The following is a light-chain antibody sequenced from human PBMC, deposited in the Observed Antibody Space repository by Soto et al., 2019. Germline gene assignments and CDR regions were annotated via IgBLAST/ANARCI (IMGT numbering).Light chain of an antibody. V-gene: IGLV2-14*01. CDR1: SSDVGSYNY. CDR2: EVR. J-gene: IGLJ1*01. CDR3: SSYTSSSIL. Sequence: QSALAQPASVSGSPGQSITISCTGTSSDVGSYNYVSWYQQHPGKAPKLMIYEVRDRPSGISSRFYGSKSGNTASLTISGLQTEDEADYYCSSYTSSSILFGTGTKVTVL.